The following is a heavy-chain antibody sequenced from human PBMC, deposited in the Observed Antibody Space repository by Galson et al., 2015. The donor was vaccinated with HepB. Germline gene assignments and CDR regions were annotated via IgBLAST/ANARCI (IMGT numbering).Heavy chain of an antibody. D-gene: IGHD6-19*01. CDR3: ARDHSDITVVQIPYFNMDV. V-gene: IGHV1-69*13. Sequence: SVKVSCKASGGTFTNYAITWVRQAPGQGLEWMGGIIPIFGAVHYAQDFQGRVTISADESTSTVYMELSSLISEDTAVYYCARDHSDITVVQIPYFNMDVWGKGTSVTVSS. CDR1: GGTFTNYA. J-gene: IGHJ6*03. CDR2: IIPIFGAV.